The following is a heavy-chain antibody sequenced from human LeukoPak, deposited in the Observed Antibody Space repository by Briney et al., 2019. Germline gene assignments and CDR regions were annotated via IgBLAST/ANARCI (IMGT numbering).Heavy chain of an antibody. J-gene: IGHJ6*03. CDR1: GFTFDDYA. V-gene: IGHV3-9*01. Sequence: PGGSLRLSCAASGFTFDDYAMHWVRQAPGKGLEWVSGISWNSGSIGYADSVKGRFTISRDNAKNSLYLQMNSLRAEDTALYYCAKVGGSKYYYYYMDVWGKGTTVTASS. CDR3: AKVGGSKYYYYYMDV. D-gene: IGHD3-10*01. CDR2: ISWNSGSI.